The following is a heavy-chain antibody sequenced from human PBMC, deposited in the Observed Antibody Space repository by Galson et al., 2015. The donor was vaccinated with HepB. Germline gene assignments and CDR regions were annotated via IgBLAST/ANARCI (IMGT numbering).Heavy chain of an antibody. CDR2: ISGYNGST. CDR1: GYTSFSYG. V-gene: IGHV1-18*04. J-gene: IGHJ4*02. D-gene: IGHD2-21*02. CDR3: ARTVLPRLIVVVTASPIDF. Sequence: SVKVSCKGSGYTSFSYGISRVRPAPGQGLERMGWISGYNGSTIYAQKVQGRVTMTTDTSTNTAYMELRSLTSDDTAVYYCARTVLPRLIVVVTASPIDFWGQGTLVTVSS.